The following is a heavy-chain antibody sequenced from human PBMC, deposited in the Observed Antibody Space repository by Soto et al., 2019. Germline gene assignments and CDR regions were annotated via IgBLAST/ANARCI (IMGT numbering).Heavy chain of an antibody. CDR2: IRSKAYGGTT. CDR1: GFTFGDYA. V-gene: IGHV3-49*03. CDR3: TRAVDMGIAVH. D-gene: IGHD6-19*01. J-gene: IGHJ4*02. Sequence: GGSLRLSCTASGFTFGDYAMSWFRQAPGKGLEWVGFIRSKAYGGTTEYAASVKGRFTISREDSKSIAYLQMNSLKTEDTAVYYCTRAVDMGIAVHWGQGTLVTVSS.